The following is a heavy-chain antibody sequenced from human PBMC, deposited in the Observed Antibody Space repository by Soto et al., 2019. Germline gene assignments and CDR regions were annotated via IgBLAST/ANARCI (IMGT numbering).Heavy chain of an antibody. J-gene: IGHJ4*02. CDR3: AIQHCTNDVCLEAAVTVGGALEY. CDR1: GFSIRKYW. CDR2: ISGDGTTT. V-gene: IGHV3-74*01. D-gene: IGHD2-8*01. Sequence: EVQLVESGGGLVQPGEALRLACAASGFSIRKYWMHWVRQAPGKGPVWVSYISGDGTTTDYAGSVKGRFTISRDNAKNTLFLQMDSLRVEDTAIYFCAIQHCTNDVCLEAAVTVGGALEYWGRGAQVTVSS.